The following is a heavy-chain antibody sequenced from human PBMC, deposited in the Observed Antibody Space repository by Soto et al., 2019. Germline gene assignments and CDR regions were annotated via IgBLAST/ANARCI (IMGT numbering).Heavy chain of an antibody. CDR3: GRQPGHWGSTTCFVYYSVDV. J-gene: IGHJ6*02. V-gene: IGHV4-39*01. Sequence: QLQLQESGPRLVKPSETLSLTCSVSGGSISSSSYSWGWLRQPPGKGLEWVGTIYYSGSTHNNPSLEGRVAISADTPNTQLSLRLSSVTAADTAVYYCGRQPGHWGSTTCFVYYSVDVWGQGTTVTVS. D-gene: IGHD2-2*01. CDR1: GGSISSSSYS. CDR2: IYYSGST.